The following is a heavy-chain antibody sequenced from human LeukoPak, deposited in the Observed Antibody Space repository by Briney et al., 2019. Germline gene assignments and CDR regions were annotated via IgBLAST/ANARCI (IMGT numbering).Heavy chain of an antibody. J-gene: IGHJ4*02. Sequence: SETLSLTCTVSGYSISSGYYWGWIRQPPGKGLEWIGSIYHSGSTYYNPSLKSRVTISVDTSKNQFSLKLSSVTAADTAVYYCARDLEVTGDIDYWGQGTLVTVSS. CDR2: IYHSGST. CDR1: GYSISSGYY. D-gene: IGHD3-16*01. V-gene: IGHV4-38-2*02. CDR3: ARDLEVTGDIDY.